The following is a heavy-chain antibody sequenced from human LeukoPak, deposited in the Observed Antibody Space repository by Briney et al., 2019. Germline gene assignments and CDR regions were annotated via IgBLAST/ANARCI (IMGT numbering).Heavy chain of an antibody. J-gene: IGHJ4*02. D-gene: IGHD3-22*01. Sequence: GGSLRLSCAASGFTVSSNYMSWVHQAPGKGLEWVSVIYSGGSTYYADSVKGRFTISRDNSKNTLYLQMNSLRAEDTAVYYCARVVITGELFFDYWGQGTLVTVSS. CDR1: GFTVSSNY. V-gene: IGHV3-53*01. CDR3: ARVVITGELFFDY. CDR2: IYSGGST.